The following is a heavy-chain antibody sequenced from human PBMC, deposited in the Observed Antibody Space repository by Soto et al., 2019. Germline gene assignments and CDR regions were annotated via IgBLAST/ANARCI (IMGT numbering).Heavy chain of an antibody. Sequence: GGSLRLSCAASGFAFKYARMTWVRQAPGKGLEWVGHIRSNIDGATTAYATPVKGRFTISRDESKNTVDLQMNSLITEDTAVYYCTTDWGSGTHYARAFDVWGQGTMVTVSS. CDR2: IRSNIDGATT. V-gene: IGHV3-15*01. CDR1: GFAFKYAR. J-gene: IGHJ3*01. CDR3: TTDWGSGTHYARAFDV. D-gene: IGHD3-16*01.